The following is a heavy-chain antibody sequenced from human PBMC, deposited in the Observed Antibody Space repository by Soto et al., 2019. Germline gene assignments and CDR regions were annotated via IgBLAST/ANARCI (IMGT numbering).Heavy chain of an antibody. J-gene: IGHJ6*02. Sequence: GSLRLSCAASGFAFSGYGMHWVRQAPGKGLEWVAFIWFDGSDALYSDSVKGRFSITRDNSKNTLFLQLNSLRGDDTAVYYCAREGYCSGGGCSGGMDVWGQGTTVTVSS. CDR2: IWFDGSDA. V-gene: IGHV3-33*01. CDR1: GFAFSGYG. D-gene: IGHD2-15*01. CDR3: AREGYCSGGGCSGGMDV.